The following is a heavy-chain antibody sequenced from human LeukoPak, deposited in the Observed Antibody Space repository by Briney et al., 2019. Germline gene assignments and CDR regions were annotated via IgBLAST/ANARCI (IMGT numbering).Heavy chain of an antibody. CDR1: RGSITTYY. CDR3: ATDRQEGGSGSYWFDP. J-gene: IGHJ5*02. D-gene: IGHD3-10*01. CDR2: VYYSGST. V-gene: IGHV4-59*01. Sequence: SETLSLTCTVSRGSITTYYWSWIPQPAGKGLEWIGNVYYSGSTTYNPSLKSRVSMSVDMSKNQFSLKLRSVTAADTATYYCATDRQEGGSGSYWFDPWGQGTQVTVSS.